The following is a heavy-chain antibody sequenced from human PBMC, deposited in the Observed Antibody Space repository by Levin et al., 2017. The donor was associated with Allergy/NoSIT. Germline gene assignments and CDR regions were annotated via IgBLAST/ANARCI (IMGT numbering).Heavy chain of an antibody. CDR2: IIPIFGTA. J-gene: IGHJ6*03. CDR1: GGTFSSYA. CDR3: ARLGPSYSSSYYYYYYMDV. V-gene: IGHV1-69*13. Sequence: ASVKVSCKASGGTFSSYAISWVRQAPGQGLEWMGGIIPIFGTANYAQKFQGRVTITADESTSTAYMELSSLRSEDTAVYYCARLGPSYSSSYYYYYYMDVWGKGTTVTVSS. D-gene: IGHD6-6*01.